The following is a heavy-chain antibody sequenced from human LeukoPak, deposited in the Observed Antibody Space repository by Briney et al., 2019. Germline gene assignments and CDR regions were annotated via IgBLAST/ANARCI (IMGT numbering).Heavy chain of an antibody. CDR3: AHSPSDYFDY. Sequence: SGPTLLNATQTLTLTCTFSGFSLSTSGVGVGWIRQPPGEALVWLALIYWNHDKCYSPSLKSRLTVTKDTSRNQVVLTMTNMDPVDTATYYCAHSPSDYFDYWGQGNLVTVSS. J-gene: IGHJ4*02. V-gene: IGHV2-5*01. CDR2: IYWNHDK. CDR1: GFSLSTSGVG.